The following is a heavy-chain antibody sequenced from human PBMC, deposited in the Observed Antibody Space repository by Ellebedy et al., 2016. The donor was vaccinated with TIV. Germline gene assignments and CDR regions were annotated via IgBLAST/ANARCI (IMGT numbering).Heavy chain of an antibody. V-gene: IGHV3-33*01. Sequence: PGGSLRLSCAASGFTFSSYGMHWVRQAPGKGLEWVAVIWYDGNKKYYADSVRGRFTISRDNSKNMVYLQMNSLRGEDTAVYYCARDRDYYDTDSNFGFGGYFFGFWGQGTLVTVSS. CDR1: GFTFSSYG. CDR3: ARDRDYYDTDSNFGFGGYFFGF. CDR2: IWYDGNKK. J-gene: IGHJ4*02. D-gene: IGHD3-22*01.